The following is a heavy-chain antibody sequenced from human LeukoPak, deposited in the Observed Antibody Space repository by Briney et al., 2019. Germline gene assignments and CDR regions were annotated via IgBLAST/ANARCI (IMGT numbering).Heavy chain of an antibody. CDR2: ISGDGSNT. CDR3: ARDIVSGSGSLDY. CDR1: GFTFTSYY. D-gene: IGHD3-10*01. V-gene: IGHV3-74*01. J-gene: IGHJ4*02. Sequence: GGSLRLSCAASGFTFTSYYMHWVRQAPGKGLVWVSRISGDGSNTIYADSVKGRFTISRDNAENMLYLQMNTLGAEDTAVYYCARDIVSGSGSLDYWGQGTLVTVSS.